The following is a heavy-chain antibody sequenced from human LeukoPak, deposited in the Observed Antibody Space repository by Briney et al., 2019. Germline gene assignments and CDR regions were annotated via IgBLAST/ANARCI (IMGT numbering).Heavy chain of an antibody. CDR3: ASTPRVPGIIINYGMDV. CDR2: INPSGGST. D-gene: IGHD2-2*01. V-gene: IGHV1-46*01. Sequence: GASVKVSCKASGYTFTSYYMHWVRQAPGQGLEWMGIINPSGGSTSYAQKFQGRVTMTRDTSTSTVYMELSSLRSEDTAVYYCASTPRVPGIIINYGMDVWGQGTTVTVSS. J-gene: IGHJ6*02. CDR1: GYTFTSYY.